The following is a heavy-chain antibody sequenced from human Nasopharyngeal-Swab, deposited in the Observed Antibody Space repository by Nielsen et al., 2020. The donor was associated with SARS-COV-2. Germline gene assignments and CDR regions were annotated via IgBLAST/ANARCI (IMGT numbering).Heavy chain of an antibody. J-gene: IGHJ4*02. CDR2: INHSGST. Sequence: GSLRLSCAVYGGSFSGYYWSWIRQPPGKGLEWIGEINHSGSTNYNPSLKSRVTISVDTSKNQFSLKLSSVTAADTTVYYCARGGRAARPDYFDYWGQGTLVTVSS. CDR3: ARGGRAARPDYFDY. D-gene: IGHD6-6*01. CDR1: GGSFSGYY. V-gene: IGHV4-34*01.